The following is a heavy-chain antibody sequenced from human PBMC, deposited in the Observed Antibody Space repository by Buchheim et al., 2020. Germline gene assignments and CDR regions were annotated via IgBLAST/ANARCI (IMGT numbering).Heavy chain of an antibody. CDR1: GFTFSSYS. CDR2: ISSSSSTI. CDR3: ARDTAWELLPDAFDI. D-gene: IGHD1-26*01. V-gene: IGHV3-48*01. J-gene: IGHJ3*02. Sequence: EVQLVESGGGLVQPGGSLRLSCAASGFTFSSYSMNWVRQAPGKGLEWVSYISSSSSTIYYADSVKVRFTISRANAKNSLYLQMNSLRAEDTAVYYCARDTAWELLPDAFDIWGQGT.